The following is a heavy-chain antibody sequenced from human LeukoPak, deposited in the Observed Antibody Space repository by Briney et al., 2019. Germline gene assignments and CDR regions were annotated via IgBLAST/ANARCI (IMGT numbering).Heavy chain of an antibody. CDR2: IYTSGST. Sequence: SQTLSLTCTVSGGSITSGSYYWTWIRQPAGKGLEWIGHIYTSGSTNYSPSLESRVTISVDTSKNQFSLKLSSVTAADTAVYYCVRGGVNDLGDYNFDYWGQGTLVTVSS. CDR3: VRGGVNDLGDYNFDY. V-gene: IGHV4-61*09. D-gene: IGHD4-17*01. CDR1: GGSITSGSYY. J-gene: IGHJ4*02.